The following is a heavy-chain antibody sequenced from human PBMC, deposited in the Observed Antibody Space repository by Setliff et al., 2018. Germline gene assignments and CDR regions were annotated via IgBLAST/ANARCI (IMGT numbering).Heavy chain of an antibody. D-gene: IGHD2-15*01. CDR2: IYIGGSA. J-gene: IGHJ4*02. Sequence: PSETLSLTCTVSGGSISSYYWSWIRQPAGKGLEWIGHIYIGGSANYNPSLKSRVTMSIDTSKNQFSLKLNSVTAADMAVYYCARGSYCSGGSCSGRDFDYWGQGTLVTVSS. CDR3: ARGSYCSGGSCSGRDFDY. CDR1: GGSISSYY. V-gene: IGHV4-4*07.